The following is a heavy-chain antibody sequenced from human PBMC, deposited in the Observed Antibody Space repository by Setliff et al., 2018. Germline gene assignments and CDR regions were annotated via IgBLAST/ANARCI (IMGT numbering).Heavy chain of an antibody. J-gene: IGHJ5*02. V-gene: IGHV4-39*01. CDR3: ARGPRFDYESPTYRRRFDP. CDR2: ISHSANK. CDR1: GGSISDNNYY. D-gene: IGHD3-22*01. Sequence: SETLSLTCTVSGGSISDNNYYWGWIRQSPGKELEWTGGISHSANKYYNPSFRTGVTISVDMSKNQFSLKLSSVTAADTAVYFCARGPRFDYESPTYRRRFDPWGQGTAVTVSS.